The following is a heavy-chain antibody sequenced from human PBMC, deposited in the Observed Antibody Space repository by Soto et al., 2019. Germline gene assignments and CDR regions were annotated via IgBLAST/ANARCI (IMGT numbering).Heavy chain of an antibody. Sequence: QVQLVQSGAEVKKPGASVKVSCKASGYNFMRYGFTWVRQAPGQGLEWMGWIKVDNGETKYAQKIKGRVTIYTDTSTSTVYMELRSLTSDDTAVYYCARWISGGYSDWFDPWCHGTMVTVSS. CDR2: IKVDNGET. CDR3: ARWISGGYSDWFDP. CDR1: GYNFMRYG. D-gene: IGHD1-26*01. V-gene: IGHV1-18*01. J-gene: IGHJ5*02.